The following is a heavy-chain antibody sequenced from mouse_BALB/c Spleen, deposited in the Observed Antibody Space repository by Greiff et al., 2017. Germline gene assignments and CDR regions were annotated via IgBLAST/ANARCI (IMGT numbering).Heavy chain of an antibody. CDR3: ARTSTMITDY. D-gene: IGHD2-4*01. V-gene: IGHV5-12-1*01. J-gene: IGHJ4*01. Sequence: DVMLVESGGGLVKPGGSLKLSCAASGFAFSSYDMSWVRQTPEKRLEWVAYISSGGGSTYYPDTVKGRFTISRDNAKNTLYLQMSSLKSEDTAMYYCARTSTMITDYWGQGTSVTVSS. CDR1: GFAFSSYD. CDR2: ISSGGGST.